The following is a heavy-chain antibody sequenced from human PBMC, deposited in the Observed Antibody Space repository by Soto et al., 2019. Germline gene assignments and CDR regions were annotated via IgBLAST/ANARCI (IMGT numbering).Heavy chain of an antibody. Sequence: QITLKESGPTLVKPTQTLTLTCTFSGFSLSTSGVGVGWIRQPPGKALEWLALIYWDDDKRYSPSLKSRLTITKDTSKNQVVLTMTNMDPVDTATYYCAHRDPSLPGIAVAGDFDYWGQGTLVTVSS. J-gene: IGHJ4*02. CDR3: AHRDPSLPGIAVAGDFDY. CDR2: IYWDDDK. D-gene: IGHD6-19*01. V-gene: IGHV2-5*02. CDR1: GFSLSTSGVG.